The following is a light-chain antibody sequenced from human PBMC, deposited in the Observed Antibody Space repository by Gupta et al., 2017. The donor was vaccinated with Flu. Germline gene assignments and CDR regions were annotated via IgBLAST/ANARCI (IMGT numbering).Light chain of an antibody. Sequence: AXXTCXGDALPNQFAYWYQQKPGQAPVLVVRKDSERPSGISERFSGSSSGTTVTLTISGVQAEDEADYYCQSADSTETYVVFGGGTKLTVL. CDR3: QSADSTETYVV. J-gene: IGLJ2*01. CDR2: KDS. V-gene: IGLV3-25*03. CDR1: ALPNQF.